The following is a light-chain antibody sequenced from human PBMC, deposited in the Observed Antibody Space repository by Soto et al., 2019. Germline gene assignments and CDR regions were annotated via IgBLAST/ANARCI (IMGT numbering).Light chain of an antibody. CDR1: QDISKY. V-gene: IGKV1-33*01. Sequence: DIQMTQSPSSLSASVGDRVTITCQASQDISKYLNWYQQKQGKAPKLLIYVASNLEAGVPSRFSGSGSGTDFTFTISSLQAEDIATYYCQQYDSLPLTFGGGTKVEIK. CDR3: QQYDSLPLT. CDR2: VAS. J-gene: IGKJ4*01.